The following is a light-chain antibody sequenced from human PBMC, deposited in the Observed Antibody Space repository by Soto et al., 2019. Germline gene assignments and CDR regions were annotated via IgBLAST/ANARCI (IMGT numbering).Light chain of an antibody. Sequence: DIQMTQSPSTLSASVGDRVTITCRASQSISSWLAWYQQKPGKAPKLLIYDASSLESGVPSRFSGSGSGTEFTLTISRLQPDDFATYYCQKYNSYQTFGQGTKVEIK. CDR2: DAS. V-gene: IGKV1-5*01. CDR1: QSISSW. J-gene: IGKJ1*01. CDR3: QKYNSYQT.